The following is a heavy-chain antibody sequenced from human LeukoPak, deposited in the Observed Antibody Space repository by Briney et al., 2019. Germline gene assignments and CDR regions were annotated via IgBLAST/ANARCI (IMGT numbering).Heavy chain of an antibody. CDR3: ARLITGTTTAFDI. CDR2: VYTSGST. V-gene: IGHV4-4*07. CDR1: GGSISGYY. D-gene: IGHD1-7*01. J-gene: IGHJ3*02. Sequence: SETLSLTCSVSGGSISGYYWTWIRQPAGKGLEWVGRVYTSGSTHYTPSLKTRLTMSVDTSKNQFSLKLSSVTAADTAVYYCARLITGTTTAFDIWGQGTMVTVSS.